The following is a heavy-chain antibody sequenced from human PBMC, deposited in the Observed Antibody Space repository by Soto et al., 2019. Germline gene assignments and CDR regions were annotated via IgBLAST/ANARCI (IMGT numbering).Heavy chain of an antibody. V-gene: IGHV1-18*01. Sequence: ASVKVSCKASGYTFTSYGISWVRQAPGQGLEWMGWISPNNGTANYAQKLQGRVTITTDASTSTAYMELSSLRSDDTAVYYCARAEYRSSYRVGAFDIWGQGTMVTVSS. D-gene: IGHD6-6*01. CDR3: ARAEYRSSYRVGAFDI. J-gene: IGHJ3*02. CDR2: ISPNNGTA. CDR1: GYTFTSYG.